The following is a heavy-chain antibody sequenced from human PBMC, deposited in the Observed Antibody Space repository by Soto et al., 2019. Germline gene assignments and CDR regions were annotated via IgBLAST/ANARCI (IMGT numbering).Heavy chain of an antibody. V-gene: IGHV1-18*01. CDR1: GYTFTNFG. CDR3: XXXXXXXXY. CDR2: ISAYNGNT. J-gene: IGHJ4*02. Sequence: QVQLVQSGAEVKKPGASVKVSCKASGYTFTNFGISWVRQAPGQGLEWMGWISAYNGNTNYAQKFQGRVTMNTDTXXXXXXXXXXXXXXXXXXXXXXXXXXXXXXYWGQGTLVTVSS.